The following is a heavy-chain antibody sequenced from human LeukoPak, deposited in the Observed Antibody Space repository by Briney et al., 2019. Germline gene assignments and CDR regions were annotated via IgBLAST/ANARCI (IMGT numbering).Heavy chain of an antibody. CDR1: GFTLRNYC. Sequence: GGSLRLSCAASGFTLRNYCMHWVRQTPGKGLLWVSRINGDGTSATYAGSVKGRFTISRDNAKNTLYLQMNSLRAEDTAVYYCARVAYCGGDCYSLDYYYMDVWGKGTTVTVSS. D-gene: IGHD2-21*02. J-gene: IGHJ6*03. CDR3: ARVAYCGGDCYSLDYYYMDV. CDR2: INGDGTSA. V-gene: IGHV3-74*01.